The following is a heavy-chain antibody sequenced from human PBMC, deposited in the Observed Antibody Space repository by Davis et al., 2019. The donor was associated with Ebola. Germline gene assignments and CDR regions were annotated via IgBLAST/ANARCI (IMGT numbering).Heavy chain of an antibody. D-gene: IGHD6-25*01. Sequence: GESLKISCKGSGYSFTSYWIGWVRQMPGKGLERMGNSYPGDSDTRYSPSFQGQVTISADKSISTAYLQWNSLKPSDTAIYYCAKGGEQRGGKSLAYYYFYGMDVWCQGTTVAVSS. CDR1: GYSFTSYW. V-gene: IGHV5-51*01. CDR2: SYPGDSDT. CDR3: AKGGEQRGGKSLAYYYFYGMDV. J-gene: IGHJ6*02.